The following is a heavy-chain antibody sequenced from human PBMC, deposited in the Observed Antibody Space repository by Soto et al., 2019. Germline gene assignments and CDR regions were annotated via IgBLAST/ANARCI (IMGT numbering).Heavy chain of an antibody. CDR3: ARVSTSGSGSYLNY. CDR1: GGSIRTGGYY. J-gene: IGHJ4*02. Sequence: SETLSLTCTVSGGSIRTGGYYWSWIRQHPDKGLEWLGYIYYTGSTYRNPSLKSRVTISIDTSKNQFSLKLSSVTAADTAVYYCARVSTSGSGSYLNYWGQGTLVTVSS. V-gene: IGHV4-31*03. CDR2: IYYTGST. D-gene: IGHD3-10*01.